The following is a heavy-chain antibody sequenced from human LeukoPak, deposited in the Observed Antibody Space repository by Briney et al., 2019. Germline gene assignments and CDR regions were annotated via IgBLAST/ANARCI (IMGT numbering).Heavy chain of an antibody. CDR2: ITSSGTA. J-gene: IGHJ5*02. Sequence: PSETLSLTCSVSGVSIGSNDSYYWGWIRQPPGKGLEWIAGITSSGTAHYNPSLESRVTISLDTSSNQFSLRLTFVTAADTAPYYCARAPNYRRYSFYSWGQGTKVTVSS. V-gene: IGHV4-39*01. CDR3: ARAPNYRRYSFYS. D-gene: IGHD3-16*02. CDR1: GVSIGSNDSYY.